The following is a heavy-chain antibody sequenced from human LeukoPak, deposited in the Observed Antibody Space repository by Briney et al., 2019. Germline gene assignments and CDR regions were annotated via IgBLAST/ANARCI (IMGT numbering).Heavy chain of an antibody. Sequence: SVKVSCKASGGTFSSYAISWVRQAPGQGLEWMGGIIPIFGTANYSQKFQGRVTITADESTSTAYMELRSLISEDTAVYYCAISSNSSLLFHGMDVWGQGTTVTVSS. V-gene: IGHV1-69*13. J-gene: IGHJ6*02. CDR1: GGTFSSYA. D-gene: IGHD2-2*01. CDR2: IIPIFGTA. CDR3: AISSNSSLLFHGMDV.